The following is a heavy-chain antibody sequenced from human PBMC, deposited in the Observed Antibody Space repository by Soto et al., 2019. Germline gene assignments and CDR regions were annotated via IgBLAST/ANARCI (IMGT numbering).Heavy chain of an antibody. D-gene: IGHD5-18*01. J-gene: IGHJ6*02. CDR1: GGTFSSYA. CDR2: IIPISATT. CDR3: ARDPGYSYGHPPHRGMDV. V-gene: IGHV1-69*13. Sequence: ASVKVSCKISGGTFSSYAINWVRQAPGQGLEWMGGIIPISATTNYAQKFQGRATITADESTFTSYMELRSLISEDTALYYCARDPGYSYGHPPHRGMDVWGQGTTVTVSS.